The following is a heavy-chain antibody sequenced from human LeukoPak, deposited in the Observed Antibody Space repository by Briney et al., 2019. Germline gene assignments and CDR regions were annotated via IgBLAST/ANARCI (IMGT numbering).Heavy chain of an antibody. J-gene: IGHJ4*02. Sequence: GASVKVSCKASGYTFTSYGISWVRQAPGQGLEWMGWISAYNGKTNYAQKLQGRDTMTTDASTSTAYMELRSLRSDDTAVYYCAREVRWAAGTSRRKYDYWGQGTLVTVSS. CDR2: ISAYNGKT. CDR1: GYTFTSYG. D-gene: IGHD6-13*01. CDR3: AREVRWAAGTSRRKYDY. V-gene: IGHV1-18*01.